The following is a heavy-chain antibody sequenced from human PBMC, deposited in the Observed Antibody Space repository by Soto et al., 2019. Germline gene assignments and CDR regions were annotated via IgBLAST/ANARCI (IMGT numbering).Heavy chain of an antibody. CDR3: AGAGYEILTGSYKKQRYFDY. CDR2: IYYSGST. D-gene: IGHD3-9*01. CDR1: GDSLTTYY. V-gene: IGHV4-59*01. J-gene: IGHJ4*02. Sequence: SETLSLTCTVSGDSLTTYYWNWIRQPPGKGLEWIGFIYYSGSTSYNPSLKSRVTISLDTSKSQVSLKLNSVTATDTAVYYCAGAGYEILTGSYKKQRYFDYWGRGTLVTSPQ.